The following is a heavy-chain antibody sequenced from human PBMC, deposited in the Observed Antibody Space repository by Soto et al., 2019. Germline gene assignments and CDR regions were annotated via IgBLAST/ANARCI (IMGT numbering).Heavy chain of an antibody. CDR3: AAPRWGSLSYGMDV. J-gene: IGHJ6*02. CDR2: IVVGSGNT. CDR1: GFTFTSSA. V-gene: IGHV1-58*01. D-gene: IGHD1-26*01. Sequence: ASVKVSCKASGFTFTSSAVQWVRQARGQRLEWIGWIVVGSGNTNYAQKFQERVTITRDMSTSTAYMELSSLRSEDTAVYYCAAPRWGSLSYGMDVWGQGTTVTVSS.